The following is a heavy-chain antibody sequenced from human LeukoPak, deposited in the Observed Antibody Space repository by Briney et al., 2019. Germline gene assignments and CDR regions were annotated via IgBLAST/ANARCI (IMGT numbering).Heavy chain of an antibody. D-gene: IGHD2-2*02. CDR3: ARVDCSSTSCYKNWFDP. V-gene: IGHV1-2*02. CDR2: INPNSGGT. J-gene: IGHJ5*02. Sequence: GASVKVSCKASGYTFTGYYMHWVRQAPGQGLEWMGWINPNSGGTNYAQEFQGRVTMTRDTSISTAYMELSRLRSDDTAVYYCARVDCSSTSCYKNWFDPWGQGTLVTVSS. CDR1: GYTFTGYY.